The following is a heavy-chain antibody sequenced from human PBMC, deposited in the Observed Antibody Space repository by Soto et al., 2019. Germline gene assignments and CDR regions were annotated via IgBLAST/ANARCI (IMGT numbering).Heavy chain of an antibody. CDR2: ISGSGGST. Sequence: GGSLRLSCAASGFTFSSYAMSWVRQAPGKGLEWVSAISGSGGSTYYADSVKGRFTISRDNSKNTMYLQMDSLRGEDTAVYYCARGNGHSSGYFEYWGQGTQVTVSS. CDR3: ARGNGHSSGYFEY. D-gene: IGHD1-1*01. CDR1: GFTFSSYA. V-gene: IGHV3-23*01. J-gene: IGHJ4*02.